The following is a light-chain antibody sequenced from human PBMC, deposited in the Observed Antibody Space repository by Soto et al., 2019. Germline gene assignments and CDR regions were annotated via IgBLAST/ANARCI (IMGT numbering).Light chain of an antibody. J-gene: IGKJ1*01. CDR1: QSVTSNY. V-gene: IGKV3-20*01. CDR2: GAS. Sequence: EIVLTQSPGTLSLSPGEKVILSCRASQSVTSNYLAWYQQKPGQAPRLLIYGASTRATGIPDRFSGSGSGTDFTLTISRLEPEDFAVYYCQQYGSSPTTFGQGTKVDIK. CDR3: QQYGSSPTT.